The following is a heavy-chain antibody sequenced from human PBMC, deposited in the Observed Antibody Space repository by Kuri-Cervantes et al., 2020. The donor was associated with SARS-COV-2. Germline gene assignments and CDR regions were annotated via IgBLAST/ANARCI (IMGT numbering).Heavy chain of an antibody. Sequence: GGSLRLSCAASGFTFSSYSMNWVRQAPGKGLEWVSSISSSSSYIYYADSVKGRLTISRDNAKNSLYLQMNSLRAEDTAVYYCAREHCSSTSCYGLDYWGQGTLVTVSS. CDR2: ISSSSSYI. J-gene: IGHJ4*02. D-gene: IGHD2-2*01. V-gene: IGHV3-21*01. CDR1: GFTFSSYS. CDR3: AREHCSSTSCYGLDY.